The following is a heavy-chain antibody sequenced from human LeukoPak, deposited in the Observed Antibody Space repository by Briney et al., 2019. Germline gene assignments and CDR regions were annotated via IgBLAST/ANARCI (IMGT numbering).Heavy chain of an antibody. CDR3: ARGASVVNWFDP. D-gene: IGHD2-15*01. Sequence: SETLSLTCAVYGGSFSGYYWSWIRQPPGKGLEWIGEINHSGSTNYNPSLKSRVTISVDTSKNQFSLKLSSVTAADTAVYYCARGASVVNWFDPWSQGTLVTVSS. CDR1: GGSFSGYY. J-gene: IGHJ5*02. CDR2: INHSGST. V-gene: IGHV4-34*01.